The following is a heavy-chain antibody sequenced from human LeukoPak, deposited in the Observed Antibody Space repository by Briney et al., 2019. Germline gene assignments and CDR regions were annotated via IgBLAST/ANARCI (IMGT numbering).Heavy chain of an antibody. CDR2: INPNTGGT. D-gene: IGHD3-22*01. V-gene: IGHV1-2*06. CDR3: ASLSSGLDI. J-gene: IGHJ3*02. Sequence: ASVKISCKASGYTFTGYYMHWVRQAPGQRLEWMGRINPNTGGTNYAQKFQGRVTMNRDTSIGTDYMELSRLRSVDTAVYYCASLSSGLDIWGQGTMVSVSS. CDR1: GYTFTGYY.